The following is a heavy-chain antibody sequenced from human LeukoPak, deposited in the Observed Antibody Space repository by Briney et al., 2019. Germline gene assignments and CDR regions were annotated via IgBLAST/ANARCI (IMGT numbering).Heavy chain of an antibody. CDR1: GYTFTSYA. CDR2: INAGNGNT. D-gene: IGHD2-2*02. V-gene: IGHV1-3*03. J-gene: IGHJ5*02. CDR3: ARGGYCSSTSCYIFSPVDP. Sequence: ASVKVSCKASGYTFTSYAMHWVRQAPGQRLEWMGWINAGNGNTKYSQEFQGRVTITRDTSASTAYMELSSLRSEDMAVYYCARGGYCSSTSCYIFSPVDPWGQGTLVTVSS.